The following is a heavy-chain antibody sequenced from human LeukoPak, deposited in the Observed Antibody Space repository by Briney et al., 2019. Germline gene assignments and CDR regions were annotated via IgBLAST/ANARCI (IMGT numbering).Heavy chain of an antibody. CDR1: GFTFSSYS. CDR2: ISSSSSCI. CDR3: ARDRYYYYYMDV. Sequence: GGSLRLSCAASGFTFSSYSMNWVRQAPGKGLEWVSSISSSSSCIYYADSVKGRFTISRDNAKNSLYLQMNSLRAEDTAVYYCARDRYYYYYMDVWGKGTTVTVSS. J-gene: IGHJ6*03. V-gene: IGHV3-21*01.